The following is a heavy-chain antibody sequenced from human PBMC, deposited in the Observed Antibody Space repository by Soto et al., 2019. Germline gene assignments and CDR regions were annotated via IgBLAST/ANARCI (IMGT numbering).Heavy chain of an antibody. J-gene: IGHJ6*02. CDR3: ASDGPYYSASRMGV. Sequence: EVQLVESGGGLVQPGGSLRLSCVASGIPVSSNYMTWVRQAPGKGLEWVSVLHSGGDTYYANSVKGRFTISRHDSTNPPFLQMNSLAAEETAVYYCASDGPYYSASRMGVWGQGTPVTVSS. V-gene: IGHV3-53*04. CDR1: GIPVSSNY. CDR2: LHSGGDT. D-gene: IGHD3-10*01.